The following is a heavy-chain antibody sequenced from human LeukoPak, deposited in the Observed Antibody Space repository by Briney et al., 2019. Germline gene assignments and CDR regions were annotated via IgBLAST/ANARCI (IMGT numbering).Heavy chain of an antibody. CDR1: GFTFRSYW. J-gene: IGHJ6*02. V-gene: IGHV3-74*01. CDR2: ISTDGSST. Sequence: PGGSLRLACAASGFTFRSYWMHWLRQAPGKGLAWVSRISTDGSSTSYAGSVKGRFTISKDNGKNTLYLQMNSLRAEDTAVYYCASYLTSIPSGMDVWGQGTTVTVSS. D-gene: IGHD2/OR15-2a*01. CDR3: ASYLTSIPSGMDV.